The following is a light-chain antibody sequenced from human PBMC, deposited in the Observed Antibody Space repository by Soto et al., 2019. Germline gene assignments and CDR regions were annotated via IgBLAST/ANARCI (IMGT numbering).Light chain of an antibody. Sequence: EIVLTQSPATLSLSPGERATLSCRASQSVSSYLAWYQQKPGQAPRLLIYVASNRATGIPARFSGSGSGTDFTLIISSLEPEDFAVYYCQQRSNGITFGQGTRLEIK. CDR3: QQRSNGIT. V-gene: IGKV3-11*01. CDR2: VAS. CDR1: QSVSSY. J-gene: IGKJ5*01.